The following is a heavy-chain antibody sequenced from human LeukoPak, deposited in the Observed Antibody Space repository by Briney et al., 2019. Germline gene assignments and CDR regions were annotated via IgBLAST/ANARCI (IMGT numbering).Heavy chain of an antibody. J-gene: IGHJ4*02. CDR2: IFYSGST. CDR1: GGSISNSSYY. CDR3: ARGYGSGSYSY. Sequence: SETLSLTCTVSGGSISNSSYYWGWIRQPPGKGLEWIGSIFYSGSTYYNPSLKSRVTISVDTSKNQFSLKLSSVTAADTAVYYCARGYGSGSYSYWGQGTLVTVSS. D-gene: IGHD3-10*01. V-gene: IGHV4-39*07.